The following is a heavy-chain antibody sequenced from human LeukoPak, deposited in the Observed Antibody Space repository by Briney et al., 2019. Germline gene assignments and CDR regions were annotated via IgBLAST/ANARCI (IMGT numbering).Heavy chain of an antibody. Sequence: SVKVSCKASGGTFSSYAISWVRQAPGQGLEWMGRIIPILGIANYAQKFQGRVTITADKSTSTAYMELSSLRSEDTAVYYCARHSSGYSFDYWGQGALVTVAS. CDR1: GGTFSSYA. D-gene: IGHD3-22*01. V-gene: IGHV1-69*04. CDR3: ARHSSGYSFDY. CDR2: IIPILGIA. J-gene: IGHJ4*02.